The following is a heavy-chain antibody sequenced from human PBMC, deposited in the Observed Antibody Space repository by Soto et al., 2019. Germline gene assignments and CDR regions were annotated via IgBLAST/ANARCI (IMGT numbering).Heavy chain of an antibody. J-gene: IGHJ5*02. V-gene: IGHV3-30-3*01. CDR2: ISYDGSNK. CDR1: GFTFSSYA. Sequence: PGGSLRLSCAASGFTFSSYAMHWVRQAPGKGLEWVAVISYDGSNKYYADSVKGRFTISRDNSKNTLYLQMNSLRAEDTAVYYCARDPDVVVTAIPHWFDPWGQGTLVTVSS. D-gene: IGHD2-21*02. CDR3: ARDPDVVVTAIPHWFDP.